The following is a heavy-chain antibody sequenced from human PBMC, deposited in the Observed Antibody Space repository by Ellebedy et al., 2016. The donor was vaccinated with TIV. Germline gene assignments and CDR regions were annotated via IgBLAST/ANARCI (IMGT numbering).Heavy chain of an antibody. V-gene: IGHV3-23*01. CDR1: GFTFGSFA. D-gene: IGHD3-22*01. J-gene: IGHJ4*02. Sequence: GGSLRLSCAASGFTFGSFAMHWVRQAPGKGLEWLSVISGGGDRTYHADSVKGRLTITRDNSKNTLYLQVDRVTAEDTAVYYCAKGTSSGFNYDRVGCEYWGQGTLVTVSS. CDR3: AKGTSSGFNYDRVGCEY. CDR2: ISGGGDRT.